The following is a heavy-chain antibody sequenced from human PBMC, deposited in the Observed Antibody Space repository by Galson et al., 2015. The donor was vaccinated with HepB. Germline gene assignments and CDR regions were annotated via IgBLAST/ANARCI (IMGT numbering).Heavy chain of an antibody. CDR2: ISSSGSTI. CDR3: AAPSLLFDPDAFDI. J-gene: IGHJ3*02. Sequence: SLRLSCAASGFTFSSYAMHWVRQAPGKGLEWVSYISSSGSTIYYADSVKGRFTISRDNAKNSLYLQMNSLRAEDTAVYYCAAPSLLFDPDAFDIWGQGTMVTVSS. D-gene: IGHD3-9*01. CDR1: GFTFSSYA. V-gene: IGHV3-48*03.